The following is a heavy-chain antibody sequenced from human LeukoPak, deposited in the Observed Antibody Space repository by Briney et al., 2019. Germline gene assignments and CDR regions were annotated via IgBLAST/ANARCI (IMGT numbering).Heavy chain of an antibody. J-gene: IGHJ4*02. V-gene: IGHV3-7*01. CDR3: ARVGGTLAFDY. Sequence: GGSLRLPCAASGFTFSSYWMSWVRQAPGKGLEWVANIKQDGSEKYYVDSVKGRFTISRDNAKNSLYLQMNSLRAEDTAVYYCARVGGTLAFDYWGQGTLVTVSS. CDR1: GFTFSSYW. D-gene: IGHD3-3*01. CDR2: IKQDGSEK.